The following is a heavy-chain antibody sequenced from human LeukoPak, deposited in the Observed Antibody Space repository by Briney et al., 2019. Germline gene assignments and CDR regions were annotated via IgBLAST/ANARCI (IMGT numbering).Heavy chain of an antibody. CDR3: ARHSLKSWTTENYYYYYYMDV. CDR1: GYSFTSYW. V-gene: IGHV5-51*01. J-gene: IGHJ6*03. D-gene: IGHD1-14*01. Sequence: GESLKISCKGSGYSFTSYWIGWVRQMPGKGLEWMGIIYPGDPDTRYSPSFQGQVTISADKSISTAYLQWSSLKASDTAMYYCARHSLKSWTTENYYYYYYMDVWGKGTTVTVSS. CDR2: IYPGDPDT.